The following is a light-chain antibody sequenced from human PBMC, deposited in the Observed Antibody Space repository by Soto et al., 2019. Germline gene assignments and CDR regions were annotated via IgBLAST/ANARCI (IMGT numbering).Light chain of an antibody. Sequence: EIVMTQSPATLSVSPGERSTLSCRASQSVSTNLVWYQQKPGQSPRLLIYGTSTRATDIPARFSGSGSGKEFTLTISSLQSEDSAVYYCHQYNFWPTFGQGTKVDIK. CDR2: GTS. V-gene: IGKV3-15*01. CDR3: HQYNFWPT. CDR1: QSVSTN. J-gene: IGKJ1*01.